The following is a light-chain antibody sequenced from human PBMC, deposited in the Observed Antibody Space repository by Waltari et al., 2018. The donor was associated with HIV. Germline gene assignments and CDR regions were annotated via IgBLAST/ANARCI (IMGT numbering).Light chain of an antibody. J-gene: IGLJ3*02. CDR2: DSP. CDR3: GTWDSSLGGWV. CDR1: SSNIWRNY. V-gene: IGLV1-51*01. Sequence: QSVLTQPPSVSAAPGQKVTISCSGSSSNIWRNYVSWYQQLPGAAPKLLIYDSPERPSVIPDRCSVSKSGTSATLGITGLQTGDEADYYCGTWDSSLGGWVFGGGTKLAVL.